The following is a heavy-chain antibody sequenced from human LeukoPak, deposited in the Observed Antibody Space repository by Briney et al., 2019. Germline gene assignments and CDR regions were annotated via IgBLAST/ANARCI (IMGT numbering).Heavy chain of an antibody. D-gene: IGHD3-22*01. V-gene: IGHV1-69*06. CDR1: GGTFSSYA. CDR2: IIPIFGTA. J-gene: IGHJ3*02. Sequence: SVKVSCKASGGTFSSYAISWVRQAPGQGLEWMGGIIPIFGTANYAQKFQGRVTITADKSTSTAYMELRSLKSDDTAVYYCASLKNYYDSSGYLVTDAFDIWGQGTMVTVSS. CDR3: ASLKNYYDSSGYLVTDAFDI.